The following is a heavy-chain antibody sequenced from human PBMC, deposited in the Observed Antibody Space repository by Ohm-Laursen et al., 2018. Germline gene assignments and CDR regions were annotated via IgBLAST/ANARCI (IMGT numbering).Heavy chain of an antibody. V-gene: IGHV1-2*02. D-gene: IGHD6-19*01. Sequence: ASVKVSCKASGYTFTGYYMHWVRQAPGQGLEWMGWIDPKSGDTDYAQKLQGRVTMTRDTSISTVYMELTSLRFDDTAVYYCACETGWYSTGSDSWGQGTLVTVSS. J-gene: IGHJ4*02. CDR2: IDPKSGDT. CDR3: ACETGWYSTGSDS. CDR1: GYTFTGYY.